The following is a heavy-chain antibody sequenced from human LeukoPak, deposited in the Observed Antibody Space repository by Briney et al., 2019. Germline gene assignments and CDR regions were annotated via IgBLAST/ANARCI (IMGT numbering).Heavy chain of an antibody. V-gene: IGHV3-7*01. CDR3: ARDAGGYYACYFDY. CDR1: GFTFSNAW. Sequence: GGSLRLSCAASGFTFSNAWMSWVRQAPGKGLEWVANIKQDGSEKYYVDPVKGRFTISRDNAKNSLYLQMNSLRAEDTAVYYCARDAGGYYACYFDYWGQGTLVTVSP. J-gene: IGHJ4*02. D-gene: IGHD3-22*01. CDR2: IKQDGSEK.